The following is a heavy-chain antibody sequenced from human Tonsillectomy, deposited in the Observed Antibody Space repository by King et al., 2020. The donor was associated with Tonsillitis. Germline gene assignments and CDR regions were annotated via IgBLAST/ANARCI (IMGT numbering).Heavy chain of an antibody. CDR2: INPNSGGT. Sequence: VQLVESGAEVKKPGASVKVSCKASGYTFTGYYMHWVRQAPGQGLEWMGWINPNSGGTNYAQKFQGRVTMTRDTSISTAYMELSRVRSDDTALYYGAGGSGLKDLGSKYYYYYMDVWGKGTTVAVSS. CDR1: GYTFTGYY. J-gene: IGHJ6*03. CDR3: AGGSGLKDLGSKYYYYYMDV. V-gene: IGHV1-2*02. D-gene: IGHD2-8*02.